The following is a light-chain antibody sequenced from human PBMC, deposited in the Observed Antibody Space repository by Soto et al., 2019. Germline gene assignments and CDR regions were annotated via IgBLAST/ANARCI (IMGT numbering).Light chain of an antibody. Sequence: QSALTQPASVSGSPGQSITISCTGTSSDVGDYNYVSWYQQHPGKAPKLMIYDVSHRPSGVSGRFSGSKSGNTASLTISGLQAEDEADYYCASYTDSTIVMFGGGTKVTVL. CDR2: DVS. J-gene: IGLJ3*02. CDR1: SSDVGDYNY. V-gene: IGLV2-14*01. CDR3: ASYTDSTIVM.